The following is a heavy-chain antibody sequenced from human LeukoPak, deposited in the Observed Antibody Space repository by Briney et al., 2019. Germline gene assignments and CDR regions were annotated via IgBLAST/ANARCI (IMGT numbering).Heavy chain of an antibody. CDR3: AREPRDGYNRLDY. CDR1: GDSITSYF. J-gene: IGHJ4*02. CDR2: IYYTGST. D-gene: IGHD5-24*01. Sequence: SETLSLTCTVSGDSITSYFWSWIRQPPGKGLEWIGNIYYTGSTYYNPSLKSRVTVSVDTSNNQFSLKLSSVTAADTAVYYCAREPRDGYNRLDYWGQGTLVTVSS. V-gene: IGHV4-59*12.